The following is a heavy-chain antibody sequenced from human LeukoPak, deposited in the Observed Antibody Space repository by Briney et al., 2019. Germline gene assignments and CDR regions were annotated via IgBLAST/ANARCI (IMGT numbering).Heavy chain of an antibody. V-gene: IGHV3-30*02. D-gene: IGHD2-15*01. Sequence: PGGSLRLSCAASGFTFSDYNMHWVRQAPGKGLEWVSFIRYDGSDKYYADSVKGRFTISRDNAKNSLYLQMNSLRAEDTAVYYCASSGGKYHQDDYWGQGTLVTVSS. CDR1: GFTFSDYN. J-gene: IGHJ4*02. CDR2: IRYDGSDK. CDR3: ASSGGKYHQDDY.